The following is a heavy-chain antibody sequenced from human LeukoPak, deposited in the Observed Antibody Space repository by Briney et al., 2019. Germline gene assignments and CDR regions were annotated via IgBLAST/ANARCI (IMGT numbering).Heavy chain of an antibody. J-gene: IGHJ4*02. V-gene: IGHV3-53*01. D-gene: IGHD6-13*01. CDR3: ARGLAAAGLYFDY. Sequence: GGSLRLSCAASGFTFSDSVVHWVRQAPGKGLEWVSVVYTGGSTYSADSVKGRFTISRDNSKNTLYLQMNSLRAEDTAVYYCARGLAAAGLYFDYWGQGTLVTVSS. CDR2: VYTGGST. CDR1: GFTFSDSV.